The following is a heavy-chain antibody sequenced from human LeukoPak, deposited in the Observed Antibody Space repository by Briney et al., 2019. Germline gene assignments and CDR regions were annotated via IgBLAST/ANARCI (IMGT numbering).Heavy chain of an antibody. CDR2: ISSSSSYI. V-gene: IGHV3-21*01. D-gene: IGHD4-17*01. Sequence: PGGSLRLSCAASGFTFSSYSMNWVRQAPGKGLEWVSSISSSSSYIYYADSVKGRFTISRDNAKNSLYLQMNSLRAEDTAVYYCARYDYDDSDAFDIWGQGTMVTVSS. CDR1: GFTFSSYS. J-gene: IGHJ3*02. CDR3: ARYDYDDSDAFDI.